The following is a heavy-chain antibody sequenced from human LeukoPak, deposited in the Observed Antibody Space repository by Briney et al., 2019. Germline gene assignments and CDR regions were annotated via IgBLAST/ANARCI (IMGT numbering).Heavy chain of an antibody. J-gene: IGHJ4*02. CDR1: GYTFTSYD. V-gene: IGHV1-8*01. Sequence: ASVKVSCKASGYTFTSYDINWVRQATGQGLEWMGWMNPNSGNTGYAQKFQGRVTMTRNPPIPTPYMDPRSLRPEDTGVYYWARGGGNSGGDYWGQGTLVTVSS. CDR2: MNPNSGNT. CDR3: ARGGGNSGGDY. D-gene: IGHD4-23*01.